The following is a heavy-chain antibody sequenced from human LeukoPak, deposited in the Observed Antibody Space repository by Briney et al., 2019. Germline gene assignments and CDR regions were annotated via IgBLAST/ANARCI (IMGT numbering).Heavy chain of an antibody. V-gene: IGHV3-30*02. J-gene: IGHJ4*02. CDR2: LHYEGGKT. CDR3: AKSYYDFWSGYPLFDY. D-gene: IGHD3-3*01. CDR1: GFTFSNYG. Sequence: PGGSLRLSCEATGFTFSNYGMHWVRQAPGKGLEWVAFLHYEGGKTYYTESVRGRFSISRDNSKNTVYLQLNSLRAEDTAVYYCAKSYYDFWSGYPLFDYWGQGTLVTVSS.